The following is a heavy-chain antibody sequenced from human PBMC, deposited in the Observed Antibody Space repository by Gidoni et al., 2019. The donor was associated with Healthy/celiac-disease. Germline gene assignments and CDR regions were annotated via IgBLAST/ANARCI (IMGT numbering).Heavy chain of an antibody. CDR3: AREGWIFVDY. Sequence: QVQLQQWGAGLLKPPETLSLTCAAYGGSFSGYYWSWIRQPPGKGLEWIGEINHSGSTNYNPSLKSRVTKSVDTSKNQFSLKLSSVTAADTAVYYCAREGWIFVDYWGQGTLVTVSS. CDR2: INHSGST. D-gene: IGHD2-2*03. CDR1: GGSFSGYY. V-gene: IGHV4-34*01. J-gene: IGHJ4*02.